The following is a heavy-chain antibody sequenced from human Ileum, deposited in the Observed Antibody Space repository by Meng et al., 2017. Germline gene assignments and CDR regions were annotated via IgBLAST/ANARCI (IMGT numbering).Heavy chain of an antibody. CDR1: FGIGV. V-gene: IGHV1-3*01. CDR2: FIADGSSN. D-gene: IGHD3-22*01. CDR3: VREDSSGYWAY. J-gene: IGHJ4*02. Sequence: VQPCATVTQPGASVGVSCKTFGIGVSQCARPAAEEMLEWVGLFIADGSSNNYSQKFQGRITITRDTTANIAYMYFSSLRFKDTAVYYCVREDSSGYWAYWGQGTLVTVSS.